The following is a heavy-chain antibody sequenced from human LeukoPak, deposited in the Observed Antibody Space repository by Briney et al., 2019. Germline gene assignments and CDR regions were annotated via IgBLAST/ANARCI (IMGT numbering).Heavy chain of an antibody. D-gene: IGHD3-10*01. Sequence: SETLSLTCTVSGGSISSYYWSWIRQPAGKGLEWIGRIYTSGSTNYNPSLKSRVTISLDSSRNQFSVNLSSVTAADTAVYYCARLLWGDFNYYYGMDVWGQGTTVTVSS. V-gene: IGHV4-4*07. CDR2: IYTSGST. J-gene: IGHJ6*02. CDR1: GGSISSYY. CDR3: ARLLWGDFNYYYGMDV.